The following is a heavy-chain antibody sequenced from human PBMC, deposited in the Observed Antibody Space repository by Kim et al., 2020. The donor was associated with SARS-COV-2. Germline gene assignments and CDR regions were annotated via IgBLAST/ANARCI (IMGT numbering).Heavy chain of an antibody. J-gene: IGHJ4*02. CDR3: ARPLYYSDSSAYFY. CDR1: GGAISSNDYH. V-gene: IGHV4-39*01. CDR2: IYYSGSA. D-gene: IGHD3-22*01. Sequence: SETLSLTCTVSGGAISSNDYHWAWIRQPPGKGLEWIGSIYYSGSAYYNPSLKSRVTISVDTSTNQFSLKLTSATAADTALYYCARPLYYSDSSAYFYWGQGILVTVSP.